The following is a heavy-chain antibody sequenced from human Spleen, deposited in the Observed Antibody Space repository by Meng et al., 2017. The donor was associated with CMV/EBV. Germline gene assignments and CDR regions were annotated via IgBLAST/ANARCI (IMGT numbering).Heavy chain of an antibody. V-gene: IGHV4-31*02. CDR2: IYYSGTT. D-gene: IGHD3-10*01. J-gene: IGHJ4*02. CDR1: GGSINSGGSY. Sequence: GGSINSGGSYWSWIRQHPGKGLEWIGYIYYSGTTYFNPSLKSRVTISVDTSKNQFSLKLSSVTAADTAVYYCARWRSYGSGTYYPDYWGQGTLVTVPQ. CDR3: ARWRSYGSGTYYPDY.